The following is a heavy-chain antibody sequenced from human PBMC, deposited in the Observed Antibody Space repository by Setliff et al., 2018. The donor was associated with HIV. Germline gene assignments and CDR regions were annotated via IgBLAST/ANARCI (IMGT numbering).Heavy chain of an antibody. J-gene: IGHJ4*02. CDR3: ARVEGATATLTD. CDR1: GYTSTSYA. CDR2: INAGNGNT. V-gene: IGHV1-3*01. Sequence: ASVKVSCKASGYTSTSYAMHWVRQAPGQRLEWMGWINAGNGNTKYSQKFQGRVTMTRDTSTRTVYMELSSLRSEDTAVYYCARVEGATATLTDWGQGTLVTVSS. D-gene: IGHD1-26*01.